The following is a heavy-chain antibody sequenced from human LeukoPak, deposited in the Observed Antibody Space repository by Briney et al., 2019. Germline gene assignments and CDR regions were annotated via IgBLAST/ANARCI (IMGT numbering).Heavy chain of an antibody. V-gene: IGHV3-23*01. CDR2: MSGNGGTT. CDR1: GFIFSSYA. CDR3: ARRDYYDSSGYSPLFDY. D-gene: IGHD3-22*01. Sequence: PGGSLRLSCAASGFIFSSYAMSWVRQAPGQGLEWVSGMSGNGGTTYYADSVKGRFTISRDNSKNTLYLQMNNLRVEDTAVYYCARRDYYDSSGYSPLFDYWGQGTLVTV. J-gene: IGHJ4*02.